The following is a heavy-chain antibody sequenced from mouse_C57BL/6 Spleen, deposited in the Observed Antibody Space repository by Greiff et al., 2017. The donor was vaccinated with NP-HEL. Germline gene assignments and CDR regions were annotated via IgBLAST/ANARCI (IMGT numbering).Heavy chain of an antibody. D-gene: IGHD4-1*01. V-gene: IGHV1-59*01. CDR2: IDPSDSYT. CDR3: ARGTGLGQVYFDY. CDR1: GYTFTSYW. J-gene: IGHJ2*01. Sequence: VQLQQPGAELVRPGTSVKLSCKASGYTFTSYWMHWVKQRPGQGLEWIGVIDPSDSYTNYNQKFKGKATLTVDTSSSTAYMQLSSLTSEDSAVYYCARGTGLGQVYFDYWGQGTTLTVSS.